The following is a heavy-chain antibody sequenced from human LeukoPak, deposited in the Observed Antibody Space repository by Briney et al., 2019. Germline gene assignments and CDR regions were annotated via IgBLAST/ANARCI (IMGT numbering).Heavy chain of an antibody. CDR3: AKDRDSGSFRGAFDI. D-gene: IGHD1-26*01. Sequence: GRSLRLSCAASGFTFSSYGMHWVRQAPGKGLEWVALISYDGSNKYYADSVKGRFTISRDNSENTLYLQMNSLRTEDTAVYYCAKDRDSGSFRGAFDIWGQGTMVTVSS. J-gene: IGHJ3*02. V-gene: IGHV3-30*18. CDR1: GFTFSSYG. CDR2: ISYDGSNK.